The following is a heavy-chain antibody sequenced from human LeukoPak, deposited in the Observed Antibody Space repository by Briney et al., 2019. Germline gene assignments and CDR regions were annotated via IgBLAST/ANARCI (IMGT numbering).Heavy chain of an antibody. CDR2: VSGSGGTT. CDR1: GFTFSSYA. CDR3: AREWSLSY. D-gene: IGHD2-15*01. Sequence: GGSLRLSCAASGFTFSSYAMSWVRQAPGKGLGCVSVVSGSGGTTFYADSVKGRFTISRDNSKNTLYLQMNSLRAEDTAVYYCAREWSLSYWGQGTLVTVSS. V-gene: IGHV3-23*01. J-gene: IGHJ4*02.